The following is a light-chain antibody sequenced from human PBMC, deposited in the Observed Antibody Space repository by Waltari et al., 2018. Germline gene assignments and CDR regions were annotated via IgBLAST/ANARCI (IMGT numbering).Light chain of an antibody. CDR3: QQYYSYPRT. Sequence: AIRMTQSPSPPPPSTGDRAPTTCRANQSVSGYLAWYQQKPGKAPKLLIYAAYTLQSGVPSRFSGSGSGTDFTLTISCLQSEDFATYYCQQYYSYPRTFGQGTKVEIK. V-gene: IGKV1-8*01. J-gene: IGKJ1*01. CDR1: QSVSGY. CDR2: AAY.